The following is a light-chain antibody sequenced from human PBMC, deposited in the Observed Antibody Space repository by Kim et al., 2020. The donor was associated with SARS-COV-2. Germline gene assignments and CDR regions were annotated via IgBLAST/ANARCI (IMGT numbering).Light chain of an antibody. Sequence: DIQMTQSPSSLSASVGDRVTLSCRASQDIGNDLAWYQQKPGRVPRLLISATSTLHSGVPSRFSGSGSGTDFTLTISSLQPEDVATYYCQRCDSGPLTFGGGTKVDIK. CDR2: ATS. J-gene: IGKJ4*01. V-gene: IGKV1-27*01. CDR1: QDIGND. CDR3: QRCDSGPLT.